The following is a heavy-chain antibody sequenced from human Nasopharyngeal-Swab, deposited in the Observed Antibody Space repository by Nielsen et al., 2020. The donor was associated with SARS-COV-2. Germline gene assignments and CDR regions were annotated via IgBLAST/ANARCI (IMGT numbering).Heavy chain of an antibody. J-gene: IGHJ4*02. CDR3: TRDFDKTGD. D-gene: IGHD7-27*01. Sequence: GGSLRLSCAVSGFIGDSWIHWVLQAPRQGLLWISRINSDGSRTGYADSVKGRFTLPRDNAKNTVYLQMNSLRAEDTAVYYCTRDFDKTGDWGQGTLVTVSS. CDR1: GFIGDSW. V-gene: IGHV3-74*01. CDR2: INSDGSRT.